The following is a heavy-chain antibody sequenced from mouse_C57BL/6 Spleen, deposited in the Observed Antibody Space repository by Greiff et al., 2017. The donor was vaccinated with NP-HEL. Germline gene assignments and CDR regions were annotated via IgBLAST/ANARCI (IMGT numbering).Heavy chain of an antibody. Sequence: QVHVKQSGPGLVQPSQSLSITCTVSGFSLTSYGVHWVRQSPGKGLEWLGVIWSGGSTDYNAAFISRLSISKDNSKSQVFFKMNSLQADDTAIYYCAREEGAYWGQGTLVTVSA. CDR1: GFSLTSYG. CDR2: IWSGGST. CDR3: AREEGAY. J-gene: IGHJ3*01. V-gene: IGHV2-2*01.